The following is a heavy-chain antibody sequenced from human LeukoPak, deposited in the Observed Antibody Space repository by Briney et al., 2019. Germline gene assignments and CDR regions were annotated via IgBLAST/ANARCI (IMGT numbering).Heavy chain of an antibody. Sequence: GGSLRLSCAASGFTFDDYGMSWVPEAPGKGLEWVSGINWNGGSTGYADSVKGRFTISRDNAKNSLYLQMNSLRAGDTALYYCARDQKNYYYMDVWGKGTTVTVSS. CDR1: GFTFDDYG. V-gene: IGHV3-20*04. CDR2: INWNGGST. CDR3: ARDQKNYYYMDV. J-gene: IGHJ6*03.